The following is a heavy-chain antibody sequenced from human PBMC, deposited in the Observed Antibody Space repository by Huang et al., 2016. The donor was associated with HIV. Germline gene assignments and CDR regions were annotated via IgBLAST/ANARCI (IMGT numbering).Heavy chain of an antibody. D-gene: IGHD3-10*01. CDR2: IFYSGST. CDR1: GGSIRSDNYY. Sequence: QLQLQESGPGLVKPSETLSLTCTVSGGSIRSDNYYWGWLRQPPGKGLEWIGSIFYSGSTYYNPSLKSRVTITVDTSKNQFSLKRRSVTAADTAVYYCARLPGSITMIRGVITDPYWGQGTLVTVSS. CDR3: ARLPGSITMIRGVITDPY. J-gene: IGHJ4*02. V-gene: IGHV4-39*01.